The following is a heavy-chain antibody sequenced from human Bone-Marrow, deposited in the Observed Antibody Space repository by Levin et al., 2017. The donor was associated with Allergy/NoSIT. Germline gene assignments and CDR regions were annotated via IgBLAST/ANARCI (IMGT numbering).Heavy chain of an antibody. CDR2: ISSSSSYI. V-gene: IGHV3-21*01. J-gene: IGHJ4*02. D-gene: IGHD6-19*01. CDR1: GFTFSSYS. CDR3: ARDDASVAGTVFDY. Sequence: GGSLRLSCAASGFTFSSYSMNWVRQAPGKGLEWVSSISSSSSYIYYADSVKGRFTISRDNAKNSLYLQMNSLRAEDTAVYYCARDDASVAGTVFDYWGQGTLVTVSS.